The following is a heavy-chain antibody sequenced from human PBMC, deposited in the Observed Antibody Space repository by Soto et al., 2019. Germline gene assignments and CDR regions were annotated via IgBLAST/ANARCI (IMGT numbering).Heavy chain of an antibody. D-gene: IGHD6-13*01. CDR1: GFSLSTSGVG. J-gene: IGHJ4*02. CDR3: AQINRYSSSWPYYFDY. CDR2: IYWDDDK. V-gene: IGHV2-5*02. Sequence: SGPTLVNPTQTLTLTCTFSGFSLSTSGVGVGWIRQPPGKALEWLALIYWDDDKRYSPSLKSRLTITKDTSKNQVVLTMTNMDPVDTATYYCAQINRYSSSWPYYFDYWGQGTLVTVSS.